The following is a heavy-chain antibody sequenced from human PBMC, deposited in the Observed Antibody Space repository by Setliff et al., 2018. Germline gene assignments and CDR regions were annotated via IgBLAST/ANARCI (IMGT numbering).Heavy chain of an antibody. CDR3: AREGYYNFWSGSMDV. Sequence: SETLSLTCTVSGGSTSSYYWSWIRQPPGKGLEWIGYIYYSGSTNYNPSLKSRVTISVDTSKNQFSLKLSSAADTAVYYCAREGYYNFWSGSMDVWGQGTTVTVSS. CDR1: GGSTSSYY. D-gene: IGHD3-3*01. J-gene: IGHJ6*02. V-gene: IGHV4-59*01. CDR2: IYYSGST.